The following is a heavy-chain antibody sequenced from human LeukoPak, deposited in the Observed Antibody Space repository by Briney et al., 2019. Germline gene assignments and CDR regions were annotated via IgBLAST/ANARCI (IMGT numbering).Heavy chain of an antibody. CDR1: GGSISSSSYY. V-gene: IGHV4-39*01. J-gene: IGHJ6*02. CDR2: IYYSGGT. D-gene: IGHD2-2*01. CDR3: ARHVSRDCSSTSCRHYYYYGMDV. Sequence: SETLSLTCTVSGGSISSSSYYWGWIRQPPGKGLEWIGSIYYSGGTYYNPSLKSRVTISVDTSKNQFSLKLSSVTAADTAVYYCARHVSRDCSSTSCRHYYYYGMDVWGQGTTVTVSS.